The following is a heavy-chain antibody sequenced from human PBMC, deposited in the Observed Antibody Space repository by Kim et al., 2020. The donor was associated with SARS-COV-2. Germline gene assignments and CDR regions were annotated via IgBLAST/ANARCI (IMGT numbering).Heavy chain of an antibody. CDR2: ISSSGSYT. J-gene: IGHJ4*01. CDR1: GINFSDYY. Sequence: GGSLRLSCAASGINFSDYYMSWIRQAPGKGLEWISYISSSGSYTKYADSLKGRFTISRDNAENSLYLEMNSLRAEDTAVYYCARVAVGAGSWHYFDSWG. D-gene: IGHD2-15*01. CDR3: ARVAVGAGSWHYFDS. V-gene: IGHV3-11*05.